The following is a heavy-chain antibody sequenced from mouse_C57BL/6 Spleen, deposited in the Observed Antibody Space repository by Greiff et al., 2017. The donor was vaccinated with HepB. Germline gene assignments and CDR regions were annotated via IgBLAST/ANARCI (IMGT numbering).Heavy chain of an antibody. CDR1: GYTFTSYW. CDR2: IDPSDSYT. D-gene: IGHD3-2*02. Sequence: QVQLQQPGAELVKPGASVKLSCKASGYTFTSYWMQWVKQRPGQGLEWIGEIDPSDSYTNYNQKFKGKATLTVDTSSSTAYMQLSSLTSEDSAVYYCARVGQLRLRKDAMDYWGQGTSVTVSS. J-gene: IGHJ4*01. CDR3: ARVGQLRLRKDAMDY. V-gene: IGHV1-50*01.